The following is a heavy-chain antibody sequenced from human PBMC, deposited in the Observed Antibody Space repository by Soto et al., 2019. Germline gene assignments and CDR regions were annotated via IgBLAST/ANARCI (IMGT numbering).Heavy chain of an antibody. CDR1: GLTFSSYW. Sequence: EVQLVESGGGLVQPGGSLRLSCAASGLTFSSYWMHWVRQAPGKGLLWVARITSDGYNTAYADSVKGRFTISRDNARNTLYLQMHSLRAEDTAVYYWASLLWGAVTTDFWGQGTLVTVSS. CDR3: ASLLWGAVTTDF. J-gene: IGHJ4*02. CDR2: ITSDGYNT. V-gene: IGHV3-74*01. D-gene: IGHD2-21*01.